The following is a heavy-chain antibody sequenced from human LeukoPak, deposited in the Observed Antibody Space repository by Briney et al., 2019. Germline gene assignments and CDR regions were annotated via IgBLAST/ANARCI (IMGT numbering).Heavy chain of an antibody. CDR3: AKADYYDSNTYRAQFFQH. CDR1: GFTFSGYA. V-gene: IGHV3-23*01. J-gene: IGHJ1*01. D-gene: IGHD3-22*01. CDR2: ISGSGIST. Sequence: GGSLRLSCAASGFTFSGYAMSWVRQAPGKGLEWVSVISGSGISTYNADSVKGRFTISRDNSKNTLYLQMNRLRAEDTAVYYCAKADYYDSNTYRAQFFQHWGQGTLVTVSS.